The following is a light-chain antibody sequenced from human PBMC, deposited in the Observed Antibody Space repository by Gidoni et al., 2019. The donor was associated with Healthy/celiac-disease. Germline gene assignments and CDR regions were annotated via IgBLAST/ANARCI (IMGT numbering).Light chain of an antibody. V-gene: IGLV2-14*01. CDR2: DVS. CDR3: SSYTSSSTLHV. CDR1: SSDVGGSNY. J-gene: IGLJ1*01. Sequence: QSAMTQPASVSGSPGQSINISCTGTSSDVGGSNYVSWYQQHPGKAPKLMIYDVSNRPSGVSNRFSGSKSGNTASLTISGLQAEDEADYYCSSYTSSSTLHVFGTGTKVTVL.